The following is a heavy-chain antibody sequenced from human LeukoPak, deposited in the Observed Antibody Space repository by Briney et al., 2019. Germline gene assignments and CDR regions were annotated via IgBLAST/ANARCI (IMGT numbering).Heavy chain of an antibody. CDR3: ARGRYYDSSGYYFDY. CDR1: GYTFTSYY. Sequence: ASVKVSCKASGYTFTSYYMHWVRQAPGQGLKWMGIINPSGGSTSYAQKFQGRVTMTRDMSTSTVYMELSSLRSEDTAVYYCARGRYYDSSGYYFDYWGQGTLVTVSS. J-gene: IGHJ4*02. D-gene: IGHD3-22*01. CDR2: INPSGGST. V-gene: IGHV1-46*01.